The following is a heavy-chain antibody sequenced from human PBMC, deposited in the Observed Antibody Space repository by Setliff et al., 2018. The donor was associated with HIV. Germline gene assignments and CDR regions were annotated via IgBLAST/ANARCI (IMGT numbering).Heavy chain of an antibody. V-gene: IGHV3-23*01. CDR2: IAVDGSRT. J-gene: IGHJ3*02. CDR1: GFTFTRDA. CDR3: ARYGGSSGHRSFDI. Sequence: GGSLRLSCAASGFTFTRDAMTWVRQAPGKGLEWVSRIAVDGSRTDYADSVKGRFIISRDNAKKSVFLQMNRLRADDTALYYCARYGGSSGHRSFDIWGQGTMVTVSS. D-gene: IGHD3-10*01.